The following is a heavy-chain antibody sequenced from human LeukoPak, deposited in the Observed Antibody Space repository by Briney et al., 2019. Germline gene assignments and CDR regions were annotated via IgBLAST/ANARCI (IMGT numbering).Heavy chain of an antibody. D-gene: IGHD6-6*01. CDR1: GGSFSGYY. J-gene: IGHJ4*02. CDR2: INHSGST. CDR3: ARVSYSSLRGFDY. V-gene: IGHV4-34*01. Sequence: PSETLSLTCAVYGGSFSGYYWSWIRQPPGKGLEWIGEINHSGSTNYNPSLKSRVTISVDTSKNQFSLKLSSVTAADTAVYYCARVSYSSLRGFDYWGQGTLVTVSS.